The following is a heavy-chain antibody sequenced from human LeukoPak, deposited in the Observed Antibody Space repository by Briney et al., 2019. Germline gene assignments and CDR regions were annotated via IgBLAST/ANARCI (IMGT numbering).Heavy chain of an antibody. CDR3: ARVGRRYGSGSYYFFDY. D-gene: IGHD3-10*01. CDR1: GYTFTSYG. V-gene: IGHV1-2*02. J-gene: IGHJ4*02. CDR2: INPNSGGT. Sequence: ASVKVSCKASGYTFTSYGISWVRQAPGQGLEWMGWINPNSGGTNYAQKFQGRVTMTRDTSISTAYMELSRLRSDDTAVYYCARVGRRYGSGSYYFFDYWGQGTLVTVSS.